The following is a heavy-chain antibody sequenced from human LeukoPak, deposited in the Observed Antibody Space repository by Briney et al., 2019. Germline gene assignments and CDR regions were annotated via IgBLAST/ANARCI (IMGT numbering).Heavy chain of an antibody. CDR1: GFTFSSYG. Sequence: GGSLRLSCAASGFTFSSYGMSWARQAPGKGLEWVSAISGSGGSTYYADSVKGRFTISRDNSKNTLYLQMNSLRAEDTAVYYCAKHGEGSSGYLIWGQGTLVTVSS. V-gene: IGHV3-23*01. D-gene: IGHD3-22*01. CDR2: ISGSGGST. CDR3: AKHGEGSSGYLI. J-gene: IGHJ4*02.